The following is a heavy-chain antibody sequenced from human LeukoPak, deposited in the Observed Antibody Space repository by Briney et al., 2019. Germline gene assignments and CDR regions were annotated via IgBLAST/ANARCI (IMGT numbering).Heavy chain of an antibody. CDR3: AKVDSMIVELGAFDI. CDR2: IWYDGSNK. D-gene: IGHD3-22*01. J-gene: IGHJ3*02. V-gene: IGHV3-33*06. Sequence: PGRSLRLSCAASGFTFSSYGMHWVRQAPGKGLEGVAVIWYDGSNKYYADSVKGRFTISRDNSKNTLYLQMNSLRAEDTAVYYCAKVDSMIVELGAFDIWGQGTMVTASS. CDR1: GFTFSSYG.